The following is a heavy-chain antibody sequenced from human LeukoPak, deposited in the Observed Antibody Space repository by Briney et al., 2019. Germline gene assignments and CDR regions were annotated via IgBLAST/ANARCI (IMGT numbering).Heavy chain of an antibody. Sequence: SETLSLTCTVSGGSISSYYWSWIRQPPGKGLEWIGYIYYSGSTNYNPSLKSRVTISVDTSKNQFSLKLSSVTAADTAVYYCARGEGGYYYYYMDVWGKGTTVTISS. D-gene: IGHD1-26*01. J-gene: IGHJ6*03. CDR2: IYYSGST. CDR1: GGSISSYY. CDR3: ARGEGGYYYYYMDV. V-gene: IGHV4-59*01.